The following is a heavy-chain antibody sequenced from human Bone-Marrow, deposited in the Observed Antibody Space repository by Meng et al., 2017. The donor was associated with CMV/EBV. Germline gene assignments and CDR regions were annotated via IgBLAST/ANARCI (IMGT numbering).Heavy chain of an antibody. Sequence: SSSNWWSWVRQPPGKGLEWIGEIYHSGSTNYNPSLKSRVTISVDKSKNQFSLKLSFVTAADTAVYYCARGSLRYDSSGYYQNWFDPWGQGTLVTVSS. CDR3: ARGSLRYDSSGYYQNWFDP. CDR1: SSSNW. J-gene: IGHJ5*02. CDR2: IYHSGST. V-gene: IGHV4-4*02. D-gene: IGHD3-22*01.